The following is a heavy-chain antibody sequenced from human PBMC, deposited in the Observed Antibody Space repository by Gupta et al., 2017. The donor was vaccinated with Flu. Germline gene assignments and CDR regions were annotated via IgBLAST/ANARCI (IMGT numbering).Heavy chain of an antibody. Sequence: SWVRQAPGKGLEWVSTISGSGGSTYYADSVKGRFTISRDNSKNTLYVQMNSLRAEDTAVYYCAKIRVMTTITKGHFDYWGQGTLVTVYS. V-gene: IGHV3-23*01. D-gene: IGHD4-17*01. CDR2: ISGSGGST. CDR3: AKIRVMTTITKGHFDY. J-gene: IGHJ4*02.